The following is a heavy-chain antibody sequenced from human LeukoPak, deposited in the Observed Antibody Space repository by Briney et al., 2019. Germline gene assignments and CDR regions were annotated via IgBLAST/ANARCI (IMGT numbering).Heavy chain of an antibody. J-gene: IGHJ4*02. Sequence: PGGSLRLSCAASGFTFSSYAMSWVRQAPGKGLEWVSAISGSGGSTYYADSVKGRFTIPRDNSKNTLYLQMNSLRAEDTAVYYCAKPHMITFGGIIVPDFDYWGQGTLVTVSS. CDR1: GFTFSSYA. CDR2: ISGSGGST. V-gene: IGHV3-23*01. D-gene: IGHD3-16*02. CDR3: AKPHMITFGGIIVPDFDY.